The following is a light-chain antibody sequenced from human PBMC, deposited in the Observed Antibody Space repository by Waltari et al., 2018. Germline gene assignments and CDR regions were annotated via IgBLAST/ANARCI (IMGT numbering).Light chain of an antibody. CDR3: SSYTSSGVV. V-gene: IGLV2-14*01. J-gene: IGLJ2*01. Sequence: QSALTQPASVSGSPGQAIIISCTGTGSDVGGYDYVSWYQQYPGKAPRLIIYDVYNRPSGVSNRFSGSKSDNTASLTISGLQAEDKSVYYCSSYTSSGVVFGGGTKLTVL. CDR1: GSDVGGYDY. CDR2: DVY.